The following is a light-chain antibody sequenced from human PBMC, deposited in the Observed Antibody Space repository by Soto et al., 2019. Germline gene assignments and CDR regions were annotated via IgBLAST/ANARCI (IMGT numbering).Light chain of an antibody. Sequence: QSVLTQPASVSGSPGQSIAISCTGTSSDVGAYNYVSWYQQHPGKAPKLMIYDVSNRPSGVSNRFSGSKSGNTASLTISGLQAEDEADYYCCSYTTISTYVFGTGTKVTVL. CDR3: CSYTTISTYV. J-gene: IGLJ1*01. V-gene: IGLV2-14*03. CDR2: DVS. CDR1: SSDVGAYNY.